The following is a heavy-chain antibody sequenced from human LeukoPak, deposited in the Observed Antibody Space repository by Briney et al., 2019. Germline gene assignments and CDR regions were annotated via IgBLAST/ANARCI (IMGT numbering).Heavy chain of an antibody. CDR3: ASTGVFGVDFDY. CDR2: INTDGSST. D-gene: IGHD3-3*01. CDR1: GFTFSSYW. J-gene: IGHJ4*02. V-gene: IGHV3-74*01. Sequence: GGSLRLSCAASGFTFSSYWMHWVRQAPGKGLVWVSRINTDGSSTSYADSVKGRFTISRDNAKNTLYLQMNSLRAEDTAVYYCASTGVFGVDFDYWGQGTLVTVSS.